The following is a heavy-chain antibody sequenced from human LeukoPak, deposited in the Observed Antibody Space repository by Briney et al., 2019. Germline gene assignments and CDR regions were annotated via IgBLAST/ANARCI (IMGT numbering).Heavy chain of an antibody. V-gene: IGHV1-69*13. J-gene: IGHJ4*02. D-gene: IGHD5-12*01. CDR1: GGTFSSYA. CDR2: IIPIFGTA. CDR3: ARTDRGMGNSGYDQYYFGY. Sequence: SVKVSCKASGGTFSSYAISWVRQAPGQGLEWMGGIIPIFGTANYAQKFQGRVTITADESTSTAYMELSSLRSENTAVYYCARTDRGMGNSGYDQYYFGYWGQGTLVAVSS.